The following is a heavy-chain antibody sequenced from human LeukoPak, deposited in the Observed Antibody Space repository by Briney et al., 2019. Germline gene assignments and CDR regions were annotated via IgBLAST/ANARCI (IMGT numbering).Heavy chain of an antibody. D-gene: IGHD4-11*01. CDR3: ARDWPTVITDY. J-gene: IGHJ4*02. CDR1: GYTFTTHG. V-gene: IGHV1-18*01. Sequence: ASVKVSCKTSGYTFTTHGISWVRQAPGQGREWMGWISTSKGDTNYAQKFRGRLTVTTDRSTSIAYMELRSLSSDDTAVYYCARDWPTVITDYWGQGTLVTVSS. CDR2: ISTSKGDT.